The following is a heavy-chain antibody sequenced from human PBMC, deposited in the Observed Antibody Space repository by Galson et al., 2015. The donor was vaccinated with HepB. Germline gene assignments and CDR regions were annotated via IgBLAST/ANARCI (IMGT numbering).Heavy chain of an antibody. J-gene: IGHJ5*02. D-gene: IGHD6-13*01. CDR3: ARDLAAAGPGWFDP. V-gene: IGHV1-69*01. CDR1: GGTFSNYI. Sequence: SVEVYCKASGGTFSNYIISWVRQAPGQRLEWMGGIHPMFGTTTYAQKFQGRVTITAGESTSTAYMELSSLKSEDTAMYYCARDLAAAGPGWFDPWGQGTLVIVS. CDR2: IHPMFGTT.